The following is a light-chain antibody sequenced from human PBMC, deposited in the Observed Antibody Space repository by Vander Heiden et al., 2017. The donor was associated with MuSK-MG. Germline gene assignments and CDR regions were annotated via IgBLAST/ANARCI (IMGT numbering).Light chain of an antibody. CDR3: MQSIQVPST. J-gene: IGKJ5*01. V-gene: IGKV2D-29*02. CDR2: EVS. CDR1: QSLLNSDGKTY. Sequence: DLLMAQTPLYLYVTPGQSASVACKSSQSLLNSDGKTYLYWYLQKPGKSPQLLIYEVSNRFSGVPDRFSGSGSGTDFTLKISRVEAEDVGVYYCMQSIQVPSTFGQGTRLEIK.